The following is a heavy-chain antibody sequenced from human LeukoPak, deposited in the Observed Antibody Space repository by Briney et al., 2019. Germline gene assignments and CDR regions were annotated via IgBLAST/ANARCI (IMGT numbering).Heavy chain of an antibody. CDR1: GFTFSSYG. Sequence: GRSLRLSCAASGFTFSSYGMHWVRQAPGKGLEWVAVISYDGSNKYYADSVKGRFTISRDNSKNTLYLQMSSLRAEDTAVYYCAKDRFWSGYYDYWGQGTLVTVSS. V-gene: IGHV3-30*18. J-gene: IGHJ4*02. CDR2: ISYDGSNK. CDR3: AKDRFWSGYYDY. D-gene: IGHD3-3*01.